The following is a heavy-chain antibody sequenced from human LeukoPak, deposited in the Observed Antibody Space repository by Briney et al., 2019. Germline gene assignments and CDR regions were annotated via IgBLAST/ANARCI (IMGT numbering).Heavy chain of an antibody. CDR3: AKWSGNRPLYYFDY. CDR2: ISSSDGNSK. J-gene: IGHJ4*02. D-gene: IGHD3-3*01. Sequence: GGSLRLSCATSGFTFTCCGMHWVRQASGKGLEWVAAISSSDGNSKYYADSVKGRFTISRDNSKNKVYLQMNSLRANDTAVYYCAKWSGNRPLYYFDYWGQGTLVTVSS. V-gene: IGHV3-30*18. CDR1: GFTFTCCG.